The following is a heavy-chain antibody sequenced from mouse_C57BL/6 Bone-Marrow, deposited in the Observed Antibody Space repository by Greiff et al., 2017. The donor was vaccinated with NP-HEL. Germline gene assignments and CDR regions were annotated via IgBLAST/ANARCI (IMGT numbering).Heavy chain of an antibody. V-gene: IGHV1-19*01. CDR3: ARSAGYGSSYGGYFDV. CDR2: INPYNGGT. J-gene: IGHJ1*03. Sequence: EVQLQQSGPVLVKPGASVTMSCKASGYTFTDYYMNWVKQSHGKSLEWIGVINPYNGGTSYNQKFKGKATLTVDKSTSTAYMEHNSLKSEDSAVDYSARSAGYGSSYGGYFDVWGTGTTVTVSS. CDR1: GYTFTDYY. D-gene: IGHD1-1*01.